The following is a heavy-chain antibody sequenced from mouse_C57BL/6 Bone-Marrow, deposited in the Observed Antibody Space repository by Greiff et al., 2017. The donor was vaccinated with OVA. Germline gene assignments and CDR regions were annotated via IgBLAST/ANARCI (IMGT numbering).Heavy chain of an antibody. D-gene: IGHD1-1*01. CDR1: GYSFTGYY. V-gene: IGHV1-43*01. CDR2: INPSTGGT. CDR3: ARGGYGSGHQAWFAY. Sequence: VQLQQSGPELVKPGASVKISCKASGYSFTGYYMHWVKQSSEKSLEWIGEINPSTGGTSYNQKFKGKATLTVDKSSSTAYMQLKSLTSEDSAAYYCARGGYGSGHQAWFAYWGQGTLVTVSA. J-gene: IGHJ3*01.